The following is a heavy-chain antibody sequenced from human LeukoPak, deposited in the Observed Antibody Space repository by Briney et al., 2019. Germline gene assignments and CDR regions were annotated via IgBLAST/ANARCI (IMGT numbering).Heavy chain of an antibody. CDR3: ARRHYGMDV. CDR2: IYDSGST. Sequence: PSETLSLTCAVSGYSISSGYYWGWIRRPPGEGLEWIGTIYDSGSTYYNPSLKSRVTISVDTSKNQLSLKLSSVTAADTAVYYCARRHYGMDVWGKGTTVTVSS. V-gene: IGHV4-38-2*01. J-gene: IGHJ6*04. CDR1: GYSISSGYY.